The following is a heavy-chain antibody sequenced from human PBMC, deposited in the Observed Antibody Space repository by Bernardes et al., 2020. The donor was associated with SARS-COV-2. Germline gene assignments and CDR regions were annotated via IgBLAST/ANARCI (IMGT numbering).Heavy chain of an antibody. J-gene: IGHJ5*02. Sequence: SETLSLTCTVSGGSISSYYWSWIRQPPGKGLEWIGYIYYSGSTNYNPSLKSRVTISVDTSKNQFSLKLSSVTAADTAVYYCAREWYYCGGDCFLQGNKYNWFDPWGQGTLVTVSS. CDR3: AREWYYCGGDCFLQGNKYNWFDP. CDR1: GGSISSYY. CDR2: IYYSGST. V-gene: IGHV4-59*12. D-gene: IGHD2-21*02.